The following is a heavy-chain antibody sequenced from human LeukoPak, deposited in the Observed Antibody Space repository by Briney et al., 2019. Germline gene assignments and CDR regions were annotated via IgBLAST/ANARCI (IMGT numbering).Heavy chain of an antibody. J-gene: IGHJ3*02. V-gene: IGHV1-18*01. D-gene: IGHD2-15*01. Sequence: GASVKVSCKASGYTFINYGITWVRQAPGQGLEWMGWISGYNGNTNFAQKLQDRVTMTTDKSTSTAYMELRSLRSDDTAVYYCARDAPAAGGAFDIWGQGTMVTVSS. CDR3: ARDAPAAGGAFDI. CDR2: ISGYNGNT. CDR1: GYTFINYG.